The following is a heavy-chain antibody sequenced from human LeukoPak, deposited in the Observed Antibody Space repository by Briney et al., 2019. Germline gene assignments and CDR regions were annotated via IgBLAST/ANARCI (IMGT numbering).Heavy chain of an antibody. J-gene: IGHJ4*02. CDR2: IYHSGST. D-gene: IGHD6-13*01. Sequence: PSETLSLTCAVSGGSISSSNWWSWVRQPPGKGLEWIGEIYHSGSTNYNPSLKSRVTISVDKSKNQFSLKLSSVTAADTAVYYCARVSGGVAAGSDYWGQGTLVTVSS. CDR3: ARVSGGVAAGSDY. V-gene: IGHV4-4*02. CDR1: GGSISSSNW.